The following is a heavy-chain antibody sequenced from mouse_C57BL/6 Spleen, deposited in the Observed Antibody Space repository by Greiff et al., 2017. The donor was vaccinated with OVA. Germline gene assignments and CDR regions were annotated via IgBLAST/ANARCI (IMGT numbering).Heavy chain of an antibody. Sequence: VQLKESGPELVKPGASVKMSCKASGYTFTDYNMHWVKQSHGKSLEWIGYINPNNGGTSYNQKFKGKATLTVNKSSSTAYMELRSLTSEDSAVYYCARGDYYGSSPWGQGTTLTVSS. CDR2: INPNNGGT. CDR1: GYTFTDYN. D-gene: IGHD1-1*01. CDR3: ARGDYYGSSP. J-gene: IGHJ2*01. V-gene: IGHV1-22*01.